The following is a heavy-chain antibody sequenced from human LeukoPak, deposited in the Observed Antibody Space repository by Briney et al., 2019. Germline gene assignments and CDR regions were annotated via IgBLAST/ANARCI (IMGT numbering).Heavy chain of an antibody. D-gene: IGHD2-2*01. Sequence: EASVKVSCKVSGYTLTELSMHWVRQAPGKGLEWMGGFDPEDGETIYAQKFQGRVTMTEDTSTDTAYMELSSLRSEDTAVYYCATMGPSSYYYYMDVWGKGTTVTVSS. CDR1: GYTLTELS. CDR2: FDPEDGET. J-gene: IGHJ6*03. V-gene: IGHV1-24*01. CDR3: ATMGPSSYYYYMDV.